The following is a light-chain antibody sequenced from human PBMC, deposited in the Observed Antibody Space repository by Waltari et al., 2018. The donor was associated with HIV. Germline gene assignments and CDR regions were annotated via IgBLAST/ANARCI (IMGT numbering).Light chain of an antibody. Sequence: EIVLTQSPGTLSLSPGERATHSCRASQTVSSSYLAWYQQKPGLAPRLLIYGASSRATGIPDRFSGSGSGTDFTLTISRLEPEDFAVYYCQQYGSLPTFGQGTKLEIK. V-gene: IGKV3-20*01. CDR3: QQYGSLPT. CDR1: QTVSSSY. CDR2: GAS. J-gene: IGKJ2*01.